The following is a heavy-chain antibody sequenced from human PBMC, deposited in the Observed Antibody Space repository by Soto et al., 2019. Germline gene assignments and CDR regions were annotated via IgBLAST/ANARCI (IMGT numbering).Heavy chain of an antibody. CDR3: ARDVGCSGGSCSPGFGFGAFDI. D-gene: IGHD2-15*01. V-gene: IGHV3-53*01. Sequence: EVQLVESGGGLIQPGGSLRLSCAASGFTVSSNYMSWVRQAPGKGLEWVSVIYSGGSTYYADSVKGRFTISRDNSKNALYLQMNSLRAEDTAVYYCARDVGCSGGSCSPGFGFGAFDIWGQGTMVTVSS. CDR1: GFTVSSNY. CDR2: IYSGGST. J-gene: IGHJ3*02.